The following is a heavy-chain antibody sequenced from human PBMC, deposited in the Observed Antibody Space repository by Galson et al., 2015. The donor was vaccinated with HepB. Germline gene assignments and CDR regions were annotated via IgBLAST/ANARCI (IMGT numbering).Heavy chain of an antibody. CDR3: AREDGRLLVPAAGWFDP. CDR1: GFTFSSYW. V-gene: IGHV3-7*01. Sequence: SLRLSCAASGFTFSSYWMSWVRQAPGKGLEWVANIKQDGSEKYYVDSVKGRFTISRDNAKNSLYLQMNSLRAEDTAVYYCAREDGRLLVPAAGWFDPWGQGTLVTVSS. J-gene: IGHJ5*02. D-gene: IGHD2-2*01. CDR2: IKQDGSEK.